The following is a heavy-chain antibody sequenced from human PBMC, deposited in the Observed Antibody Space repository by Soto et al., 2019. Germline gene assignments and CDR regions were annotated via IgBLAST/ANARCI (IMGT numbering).Heavy chain of an antibody. CDR3: ARRSPSWAFDI. J-gene: IGHJ3*02. D-gene: IGHD2-15*01. CDR1: GFTFSNYA. Sequence: GSLSLSCAVSGFTFSNYAMSWVRQAPGKGLEWVSAVSGSGSSTYYADSVKGRFTISRDNSKNTLYLQMNSLRAEDTAVYYCARRSPSWAFDIWGQGTMVTVSS. V-gene: IGHV3-23*01. CDR2: VSGSGSST.